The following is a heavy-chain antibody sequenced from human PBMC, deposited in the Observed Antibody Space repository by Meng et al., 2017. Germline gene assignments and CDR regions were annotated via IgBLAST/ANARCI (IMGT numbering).Heavy chain of an antibody. D-gene: IGHD3-22*01. J-gene: IGHJ5*02. Sequence: GGSLRLSCAASGFTFSSYWMHWVRQAPGKGLVWVSRINSDGSSTSYADSVKGRFTISRDKAKNTLYLQMNSLRAEDTAVYYCARGGEDYDSSGYYQSWGQGTLVTVSS. CDR1: GFTFSSYW. CDR3: ARGGEDYDSSGYYQS. V-gene: IGHV3-74*01. CDR2: INSDGSST.